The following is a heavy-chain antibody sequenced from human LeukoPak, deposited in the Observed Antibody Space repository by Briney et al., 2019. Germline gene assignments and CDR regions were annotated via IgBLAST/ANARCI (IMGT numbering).Heavy chain of an antibody. D-gene: IGHD6-19*01. Sequence: RGSLRLSCAASGFTFTNYWMGWVRQAPGKGLEWVANIKQDGSERYYVDSVKGRFTVSRDNAKSSLYLQMNSLRAEDTAVYYCARVQGSSGPGIFEYWGQGTLVTVSS. CDR3: ARVQGSSGPGIFEY. J-gene: IGHJ4*02. V-gene: IGHV3-7*01. CDR2: IKQDGSER. CDR1: GFTFTNYW.